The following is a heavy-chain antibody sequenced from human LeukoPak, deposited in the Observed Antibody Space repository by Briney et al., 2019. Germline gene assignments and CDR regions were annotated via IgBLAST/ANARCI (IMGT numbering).Heavy chain of an antibody. CDR1: GFTFSSYG. CDR3: AKDGRWELLAYYFDY. J-gene: IGHJ4*01. V-gene: IGHV3-30*18. D-gene: IGHD1-26*01. Sequence: GGSLRLSCAASGFTFSSYGMHWVRQAPGKGLEWVAVISYDGSNKYYADSVKGRFTISRDNSKNTLYLQMNSLRAEDTAVYYCAKDGRWELLAYYFDYWGHGTLVTVSS. CDR2: ISYDGSNK.